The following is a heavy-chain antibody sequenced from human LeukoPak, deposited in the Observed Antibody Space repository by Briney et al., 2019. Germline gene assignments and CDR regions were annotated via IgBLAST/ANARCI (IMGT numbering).Heavy chain of an antibody. D-gene: IGHD6-13*01. CDR3: AREGTSSGTGHSNFYYGLDV. CDR1: GFTFDDYG. V-gene: IGHV3-48*03. CDR2: ISGGGSSI. J-gene: IGHJ6*02. Sequence: GGSLRLSCAASGFTFDDYGMNWVRQAPGKGLEWVSYISGGGSSIYYADSVKGRFTISRDNAKNSLYLQMNSLRTEDTAIYYCAREGTSSGTGHSNFYYGLDVWGQGTTVTVSS.